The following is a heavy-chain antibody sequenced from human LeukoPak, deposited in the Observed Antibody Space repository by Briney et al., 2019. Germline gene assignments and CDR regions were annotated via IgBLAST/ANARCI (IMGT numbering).Heavy chain of an antibody. CDR3: ARGFATMVRGVVLDF. D-gene: IGHD3-10*01. V-gene: IGHV4-34*01. J-gene: IGHJ4*02. CDR1: SGSFGGYY. CDR2: IYHSGST. Sequence: SETLSLTCAVYSGSFGGYYWSWIRQPPGKGLEWIGEIYHSGSTNYNPSLKSRVTISVDTSKNQFSLKLSSVTAADTAVYYCARGFATMVRGVVLDFWGQGTLVTVSS.